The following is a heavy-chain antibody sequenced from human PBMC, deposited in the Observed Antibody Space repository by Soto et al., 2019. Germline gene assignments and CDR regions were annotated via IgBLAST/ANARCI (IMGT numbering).Heavy chain of an antibody. CDR1: GFTFSRYG. CDR2: ISYDGSNK. D-gene: IGHD6-13*01. CDR3: ARLPVSSSSSYYYYGMDV. V-gene: IGHV3-30*03. Sequence: GGSLRLSCAASGFTFSRYGMRWARQAPGNGLEWVAVISYDGSNKYYADSVKGRFTISRDNSKNTLYLQMNSLRAEDTAVYYCARLPVSSSSSYYYYGMDVWGQGTTVTVSS. J-gene: IGHJ6*02.